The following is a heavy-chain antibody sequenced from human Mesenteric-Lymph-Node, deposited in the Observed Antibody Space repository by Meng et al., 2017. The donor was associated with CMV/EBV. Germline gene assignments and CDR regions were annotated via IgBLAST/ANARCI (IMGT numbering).Heavy chain of an antibody. V-gene: IGHV4-59*01. J-gene: IGHJ5*02. Sequence: GSLRLSCTVSGASITSYYWSWIRQPPGKGLEWIAYIYNSGSTNYNPSLKSRVTISVDTSKNQFSLKLSSLTAADTAVYYCARATAGDVDPWGQGSLVTVSS. CDR2: IYNSGST. CDR3: ARATAGDVDP. CDR1: GASITSYY. D-gene: IGHD6-13*01.